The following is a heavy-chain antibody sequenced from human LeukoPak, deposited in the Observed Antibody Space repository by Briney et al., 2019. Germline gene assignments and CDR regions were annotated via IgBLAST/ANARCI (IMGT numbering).Heavy chain of an antibody. CDR1: RFTFSSYA. CDR2: ISGSGGSA. D-gene: IGHD3-22*01. J-gene: IGHJ4*02. CDR3: ATTPYYYDSSGYSPDY. Sequence: QPGGSLRLSCAASRFTFSSYAMSWVRQAPGKGLEWVSSISGSGGSAYYADSVKGRFTISRDNSKNTLYLQMNSLRAEDTAVYYCATTPYYYDSSGYSPDYWGQGTLVTVSS. V-gene: IGHV3-23*01.